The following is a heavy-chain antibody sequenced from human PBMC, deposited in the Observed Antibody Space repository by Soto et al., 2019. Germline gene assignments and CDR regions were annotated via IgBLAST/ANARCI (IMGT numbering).Heavy chain of an antibody. CDR1: GFTFNTFW. CDR3: ARGDGGGDYYGMDV. V-gene: IGHV3-7*03. CDR2: IKHDGSET. D-gene: IGHD3-10*01. J-gene: IGHJ6*02. Sequence: SCAASGFTFNTFWMSWVRQSPGKGLEWVANIKHDGSETYYVDSVKGRFTISRDNAKNSLFLQMNTLRTEDTAVYYCARGDGGGDYYGMDVWGQGTTVTVSS.